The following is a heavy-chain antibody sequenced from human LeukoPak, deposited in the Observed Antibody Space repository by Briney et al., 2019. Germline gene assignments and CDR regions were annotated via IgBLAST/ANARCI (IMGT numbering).Heavy chain of an antibody. D-gene: IGHD6-6*01. CDR1: GGSISSSSYY. CDR2: IYYSGST. CDR3: ARQSSIAARGLYYFDY. J-gene: IGHJ4*02. V-gene: IGHV4-39*01. Sequence: SSETLSLTCTVSGGSISSSSYYWGWIRQPPGKGLEWIGSIYYSGSTYYNPSLKSRVTISVDTSKNQFSLKLSSVTAADTAVYYCARQSSIAARGLYYFDYWGQGTLVTVSS.